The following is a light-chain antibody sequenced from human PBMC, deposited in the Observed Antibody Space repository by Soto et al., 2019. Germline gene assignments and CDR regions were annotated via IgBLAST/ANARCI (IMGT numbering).Light chain of an antibody. V-gene: IGKV3-20*01. Sequence: EIVVTQSPGTLSLSPGERATLSCRASQSVSSSYLAWYQQKPGQAPRLLIYGASCRATGIPDRFSGSGSGTDFTLTISRLEPEDFAVYYCQQYGSLPTFGHGTRLEIK. CDR3: QQYGSLPT. J-gene: IGKJ5*01. CDR2: GAS. CDR1: QSVSSSY.